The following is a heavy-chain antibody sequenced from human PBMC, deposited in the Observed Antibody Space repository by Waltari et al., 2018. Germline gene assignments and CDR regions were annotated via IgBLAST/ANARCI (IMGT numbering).Heavy chain of an antibody. J-gene: IGHJ6*03. D-gene: IGHD3-10*01. CDR2: IYYSGST. Sequence: QLQLQESGPGLVKPSETLSLTCTVSGCSISSSSYYWGWIRQPPGKGLEWIGSIYYSGSTYYNPSLKSRVTISVDTSKNQFSLKLSSVTAADTAVYYCARLSGSDYYYYYYMDVWGKGTTVTVSS. CDR1: GCSISSSSYY. CDR3: ARLSGSDYYYYYYMDV. V-gene: IGHV4-39*01.